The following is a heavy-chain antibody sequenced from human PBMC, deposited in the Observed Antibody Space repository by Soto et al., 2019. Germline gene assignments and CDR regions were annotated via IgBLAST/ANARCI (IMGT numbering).Heavy chain of an antibody. Sequence: ASVKVSCKASGYTFANYGIHWVRQAPGQRLEWMGWINAGNGGTKYSENFRGRVTITRDTSASTVYLGLSSLSSEDTASYYCARTGHSGSYDFWGQ. CDR1: GYTFANYG. J-gene: IGHJ5*01. D-gene: IGHD2-8*02. CDR3: ARTGHSGSYDF. CDR2: INAGNGGT. V-gene: IGHV1-3*01.